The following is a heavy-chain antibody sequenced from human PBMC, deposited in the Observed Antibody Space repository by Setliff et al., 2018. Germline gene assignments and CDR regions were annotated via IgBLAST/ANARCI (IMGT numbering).Heavy chain of an antibody. CDR1: GGSISSSSYY. CDR2: MYDSGST. CDR3: ARDPKLLSGSQWRAIDY. Sequence: SETLSLTCTVSGGSISSSSYYWGWIRQPPGKGLEWIGSMYDSGSTYYNPSLKSRVTISVDTSKTQFSLKLSSVTAADTAVYYCARDPKLLSGSQWRAIDYWGQGTLVTVSS. D-gene: IGHD1-26*01. V-gene: IGHV4-39*02. J-gene: IGHJ4*02.